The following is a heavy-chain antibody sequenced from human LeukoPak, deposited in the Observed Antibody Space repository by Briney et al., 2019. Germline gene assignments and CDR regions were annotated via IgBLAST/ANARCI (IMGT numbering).Heavy chain of an antibody. J-gene: IGHJ4*02. CDR1: GYSISRGYY. V-gene: IGHV4-38-2*01. Sequence: PSETLSLTRAVSGYSISRGYYWGWNRQPPGKGPEGNGSIYHSGSTYYKPSLKSRVTISVDTSKNQFSLKLSSVTAADTAVYYWAGGGIVIVPAAIDGRDYWGQGTLVTVSS. CDR3: AGGGIVIVPAAIDGRDY. D-gene: IGHD2-2*02. CDR2: IYHSGST.